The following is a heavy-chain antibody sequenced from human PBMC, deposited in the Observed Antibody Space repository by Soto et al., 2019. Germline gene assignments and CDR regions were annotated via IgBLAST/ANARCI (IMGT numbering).Heavy chain of an antibody. Sequence: ASVKVSCKASGYTFTSYYMHWVRQAPGQGLEWMGIINPSGGSTSYAQKFQGRVTISRDNSKNTLYLQMNSLRAEDTAVYYCAKEEAVARNWNFDYWGQGTLVTVSS. J-gene: IGHJ4*02. V-gene: IGHV1-46*01. D-gene: IGHD1-20*01. CDR3: AKEEAVARNWNFDY. CDR2: INPSGGST. CDR1: GYTFTSYY.